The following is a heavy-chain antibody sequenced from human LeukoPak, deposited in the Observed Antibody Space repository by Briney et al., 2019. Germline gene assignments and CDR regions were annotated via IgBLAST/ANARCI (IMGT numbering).Heavy chain of an antibody. Sequence: ASVKVSCKASRYTFTSYGISWVRQAPGQGLEWMGWISAYNGNTNYAQKLQGRVTMTTDTSTSTAYMELRSLRSDDTAVYYCARDSTWIQLWFFDYWGQGTLVTVSS. CDR2: ISAYNGNT. CDR1: RYTFTSYG. D-gene: IGHD5-18*01. CDR3: ARDSTWIQLWFFDY. J-gene: IGHJ4*02. V-gene: IGHV1-18*01.